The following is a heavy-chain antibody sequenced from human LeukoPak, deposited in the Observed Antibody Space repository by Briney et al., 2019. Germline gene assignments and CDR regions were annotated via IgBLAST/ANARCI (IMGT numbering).Heavy chain of an antibody. CDR3: AIDDHGYDY. CDR1: GFTFSEYY. D-gene: IGHD5-24*01. Sequence: GGSLRLSCGASGFTFSEYYMNWIRQAPGKGLEGVSYISSTGSTKYYADSVKGRFTISRDNAKNSLYLQMNSLRVEDTAVYYCAIDDHGYDYWGQGTLVTVSS. J-gene: IGHJ4*02. CDR2: ISSTGSTK. V-gene: IGHV3-11*04.